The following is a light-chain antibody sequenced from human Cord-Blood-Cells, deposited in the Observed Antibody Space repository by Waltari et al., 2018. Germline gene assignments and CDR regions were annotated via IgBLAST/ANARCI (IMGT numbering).Light chain of an antibody. Sequence: DIQMTQSPSTLYASVGARVTITCRASQSISSWLAWYQQKPGKAPKLLIYKASSLESGVPSRFSGSGSGTEFTLTISSLHPDDFATYYCQQYNSYSYTFGQGTKLEIK. CDR1: QSISSW. CDR2: KAS. J-gene: IGKJ2*01. V-gene: IGKV1-5*03. CDR3: QQYNSYSYT.